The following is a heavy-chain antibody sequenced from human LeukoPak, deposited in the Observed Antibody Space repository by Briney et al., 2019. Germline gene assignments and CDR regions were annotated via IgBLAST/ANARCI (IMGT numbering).Heavy chain of an antibody. CDR2: IYPGDSDT. CDR3: ANRSTSSRFAFDR. V-gene: IGHV5-51*01. D-gene: IGHD6-6*01. CDR1: GYTFPTYW. Sequence: GESLKIFRKASGYTFPTYWNALGRQGPGKGVGLMGIIYPGDSDTRDSPSFQGQVTISVDKSINTAYLQWSSLEASDNAMYYCANRSTSSRFAFDRWGQGTLVTVSS. J-gene: IGHJ5*02.